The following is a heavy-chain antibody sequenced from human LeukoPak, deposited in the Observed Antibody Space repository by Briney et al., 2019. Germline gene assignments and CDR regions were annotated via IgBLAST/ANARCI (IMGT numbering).Heavy chain of an antibody. D-gene: IGHD1-20*01. V-gene: IGHV3-11*05. J-gene: IGHJ4*02. CDR2: IGPGSNDI. Sequence: LSLTCTVSGGSISSYYWSWVRQAPGKGLEWVSYIGPGSNDIHYSDSVRGRFTISRDNARNSLYLQMNSLRAEDTAIYYCARDHNWSFDYWGQGTLVTVSS. CDR3: ARDHNWSFDY. CDR1: GGSISSYY.